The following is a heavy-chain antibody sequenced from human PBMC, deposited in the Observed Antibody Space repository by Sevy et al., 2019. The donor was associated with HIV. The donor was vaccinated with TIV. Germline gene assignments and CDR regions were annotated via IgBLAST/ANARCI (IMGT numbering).Heavy chain of an antibody. CDR3: AREAADCSGGSCYHNWFDP. CDR1: GYTFTGYY. CDR2: INPNSGGT. D-gene: IGHD2-15*01. J-gene: IGHJ5*02. Sequence: ASVKVSCKASGYTFTGYYMHWVRQAPGQGLEWMGRINPNSGGTNYAQKFQGRVTMTRDTSISTAYMELSRLGSDDTAVYYCAREAADCSGGSCYHNWFDPWGQGTLVTVSS. V-gene: IGHV1-2*06.